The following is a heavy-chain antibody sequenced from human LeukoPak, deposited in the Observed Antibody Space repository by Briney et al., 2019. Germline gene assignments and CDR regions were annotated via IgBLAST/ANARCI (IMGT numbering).Heavy chain of an antibody. J-gene: IGHJ5*02. V-gene: IGHV4-4*02. CDR3: ARGGLLEWLNWFDP. CDR1: GGSISSDNW. Sequence: SGTLSLTCAVSGGSISSDNWWSWVRQPPGRGLEWIGEIYHSGNTNYNPSLKSRVTISVDTSKNQFSLKLSSVTAADTAVYYCARGGLLEWLNWFDPWGQGTLVTVSS. D-gene: IGHD3-3*01. CDR2: IYHSGNT.